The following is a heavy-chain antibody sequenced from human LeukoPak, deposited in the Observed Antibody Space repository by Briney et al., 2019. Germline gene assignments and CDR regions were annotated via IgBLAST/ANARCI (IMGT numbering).Heavy chain of an antibody. CDR2: IYHSGST. Sequence: PSETLSLTCTVSGYSISSGYYWGWIRQPPGKGLEWIGSIYHSGSTYYNPSLKSRVTISVDTSKNQFSLKLSSVTAADTAVYYCARWGTADYYGSGDDAFDIWGQGTMVTVSS. D-gene: IGHD3-10*01. J-gene: IGHJ3*02. CDR1: GYSISSGYY. CDR3: ARWGTADYYGSGDDAFDI. V-gene: IGHV4-38-2*02.